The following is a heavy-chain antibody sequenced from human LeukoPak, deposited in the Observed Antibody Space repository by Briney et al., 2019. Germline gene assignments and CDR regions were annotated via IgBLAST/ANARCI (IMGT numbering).Heavy chain of an antibody. J-gene: IGHJ5*02. V-gene: IGHV4-30-4*01. CDR3: ARDTDSSGYGNWLDP. D-gene: IGHD3-22*01. CDR1: GASISSGDYY. CDR2: IYYSGTT. Sequence: SQTLSLTCTVSGASISSGDYYWSWIRQPPGKGLEWIGYIYYSGTTYYNPSLKSRATISVDTSKNQFSLKLNSVTAADTAVYYCARDTDSSGYGNWLDPWGQGTLVTVSS.